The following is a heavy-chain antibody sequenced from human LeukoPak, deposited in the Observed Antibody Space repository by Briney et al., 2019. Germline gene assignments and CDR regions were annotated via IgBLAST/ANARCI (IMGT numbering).Heavy chain of an antibody. V-gene: IGHV3-23*01. D-gene: IGHD2-8*01. J-gene: IGHJ4*02. Sequence: GGSLRLSCAVSGFTFSSYAMSWVRQAPGQGLEWVSVISNSGDCTSYADSVRGRFTISRDNSRNTLYLQMISLRPEDTAVYYCAKDTSIGKYCTNGVCSPFHYWGQGTLVTVSS. CDR2: ISNSGDCT. CDR3: AKDTSIGKYCTNGVCSPFHY. CDR1: GFTFSSYA.